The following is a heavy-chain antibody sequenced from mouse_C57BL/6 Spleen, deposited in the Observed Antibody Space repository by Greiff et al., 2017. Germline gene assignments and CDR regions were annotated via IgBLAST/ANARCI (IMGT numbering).Heavy chain of an antibody. V-gene: IGHV1-22*01. CDR3: AREGVYYYAMDY. CDR1: GYTFTDYN. CDR2: INPNNGGT. J-gene: IGHJ4*01. Sequence: EVKLQESGPELVKPGASVKMSCKASGYTFTDYNMHWVKQSHGKSLEWIGYINPNNGGTSYNQKFKGKATLTVNKSSSTAYMELRSLTSEDSAVYYCAREGVYYYAMDYWGQGTSVTVSS.